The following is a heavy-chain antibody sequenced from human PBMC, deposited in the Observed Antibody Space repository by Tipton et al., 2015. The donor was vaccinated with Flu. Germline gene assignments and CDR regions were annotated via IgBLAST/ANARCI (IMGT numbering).Heavy chain of an antibody. CDR1: GFAFSSDW. D-gene: IGHD2-2*01. CDR3: ARGPQVPVWPYYYGMDV. Sequence: GSLRLSCAASGFAFSSDWMSWVRQAPGKGLEWVSVIYGGGTTDYADSVKGRFTISRDKSKNALYLQMSSLRAEDTAVYYCARGPQVPVWPYYYGMDVWGQGTTVTVSS. CDR2: IYGGGTT. J-gene: IGHJ6*02. V-gene: IGHV3-53*01.